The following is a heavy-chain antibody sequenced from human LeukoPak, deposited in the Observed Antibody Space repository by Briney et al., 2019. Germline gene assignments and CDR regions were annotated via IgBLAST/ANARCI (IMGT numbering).Heavy chain of an antibody. Sequence: GGSLRLSCAASGFTVSSNYMSWVRQAPGKGLEWVSVIYSCGSTYYADSVKGRFTISRDNAKNSLYLQMNSLRAEDTAVYYCARWPYSSSYYFDYWGQGTLVTVSS. CDR3: ARWPYSSSYYFDY. CDR2: IYSCGST. J-gene: IGHJ4*02. D-gene: IGHD6-6*01. CDR1: GFTVSSNY. V-gene: IGHV3-66*01.